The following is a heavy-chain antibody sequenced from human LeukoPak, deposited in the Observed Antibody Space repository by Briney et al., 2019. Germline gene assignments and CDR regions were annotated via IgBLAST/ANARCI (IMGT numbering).Heavy chain of an antibody. CDR2: IRQDGSDK. CDR1: GFTFSYYW. V-gene: IGHV3-7*01. Sequence: GGSLRLSCAASGFTFSYYWMSWVRQAPEKGLEWLANIRQDGSDKQYVDSVKGRFTISRDNAKNSLYLQMNSLSAEDTAVYYCARHSRGSPIDDWGQGTLVTVSS. CDR3: ARHSRGSPIDD. J-gene: IGHJ4*02. D-gene: IGHD2-15*01.